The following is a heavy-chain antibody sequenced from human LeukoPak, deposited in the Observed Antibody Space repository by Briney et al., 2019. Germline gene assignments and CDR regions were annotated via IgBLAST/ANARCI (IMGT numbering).Heavy chain of an antibody. CDR1: GYTFTNYY. J-gene: IGHJ5*02. CDR2: INPSGGST. V-gene: IGHV1-46*01. CDR3: ARVPAPSAAGTPHNWFDP. Sequence: GASVKVSCKTSGYTFTNYYMHWVRQAPGQGLEWMGIINPSGGSTSYAQKFQGRVTITADESTSTAYMELSSLRSEDTAVYYCARVPAPSAAGTPHNWFDPWGQGTLVTVSS. D-gene: IGHD6-13*01.